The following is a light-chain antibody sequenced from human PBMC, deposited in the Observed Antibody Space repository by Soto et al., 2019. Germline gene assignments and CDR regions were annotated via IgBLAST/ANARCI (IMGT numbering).Light chain of an antibody. CDR3: ATWDDTLSGHWV. Sequence: QPVLTQPPSASGTPGQRVTISCSGSGSSIGSNYVYWYQQLPGTAPKLLIYGNNQRPSGVPDRFSGSKSGTSASLAINGLRSEDEADYYCATWDDTLSGHWVFGGGTKLTVL. CDR1: GSSIGSNY. CDR2: GNN. V-gene: IGLV1-47*02. J-gene: IGLJ3*02.